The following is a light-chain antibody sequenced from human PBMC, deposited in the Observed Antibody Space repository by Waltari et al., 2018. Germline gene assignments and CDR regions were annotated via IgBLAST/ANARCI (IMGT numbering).Light chain of an antibody. J-gene: IGLJ2*01. CDR1: VLAEKY. Sequence: YDLTQPFSVSVSPGQTATITCSGDVLAEKYVRWFQQKPGQAPTLILYKDTERPSGIPDRFSGSSSGSTVTLTIRGALLEDEADYHCHAAADNNWFFGGGTKLTVL. V-gene: IGLV3-27*01. CDR2: KDT. CDR3: HAAADNNWF.